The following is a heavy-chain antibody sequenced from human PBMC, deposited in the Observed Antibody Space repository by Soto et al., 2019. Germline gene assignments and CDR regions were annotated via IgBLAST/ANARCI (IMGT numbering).Heavy chain of an antibody. CDR2: LYDVDGS. J-gene: IGHJ3*01. Sequence: GGSLRLSCAAFGLSVSVKKYLAWVRQAPGKGLEWVSALYDVDGSFYADSVKGRFTTSSDSSKTTVYLQMNGLRPDDTAVYYCASWHEREHAYDVWGQGTTVTVSS. CDR1: GLSVSVKKY. D-gene: IGHD1-1*01. V-gene: IGHV3-53*01. CDR3: ASWHEREHAYDV.